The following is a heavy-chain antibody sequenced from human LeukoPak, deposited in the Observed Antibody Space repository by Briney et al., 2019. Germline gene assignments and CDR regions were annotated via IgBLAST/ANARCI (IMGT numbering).Heavy chain of an antibody. V-gene: IGHV1-18*01. J-gene: IGHJ4*02. CDR2: ISGYNGNT. CDR1: GYTFTSYG. CDR3: ARDDFTMVRGVNRIDY. D-gene: IGHD3-10*01. Sequence: ASVKVSCKASGYTFTSYGISWVRQAPGQGLEWMGWISGYNGNTNYAQKLQGRVTMTTDTSTSTAYIELSRLRSDDTAVYYCARDDFTMVRGVNRIDYWGQGTLVTVSS.